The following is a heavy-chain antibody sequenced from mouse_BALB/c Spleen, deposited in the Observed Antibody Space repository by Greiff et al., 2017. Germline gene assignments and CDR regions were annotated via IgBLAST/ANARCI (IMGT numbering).Heavy chain of an antibody. J-gene: IGHJ2*01. CDR1: GFNIKDTY. Sequence: VQLQQSGAELVKPGASVKLSCTASGFNIKDTYMHWVKQRPEQGLEWIGRIDPANGNTKYDPKFQGKATITADTSSNTAYLQLSSLTSEDTAVYYCARRPYGSSLDYWGQGTTLTVSS. CDR2: IDPANGNT. V-gene: IGHV14-3*02. D-gene: IGHD1-1*01. CDR3: ARRPYGSSLDY.